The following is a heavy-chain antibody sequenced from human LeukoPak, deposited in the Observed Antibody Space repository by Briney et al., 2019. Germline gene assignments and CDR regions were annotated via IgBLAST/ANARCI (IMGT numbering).Heavy chain of an antibody. V-gene: IGHV1-18*01. D-gene: IGHD4-11*01. CDR1: GYSFTSYG. CDR3: ARDQYSDYVFDY. J-gene: IGHJ4*02. CDR2: VSAYNDNT. Sequence: ASVKVPCKASGYSFTSYGISWVRQAPGEGLEWMGWVSAYNDNTNYVQKFQGRVTMTSDTSTSTAYMELRSLTSDDTAVYYCARDQYSDYVFDYWGQGTLVTVSS.